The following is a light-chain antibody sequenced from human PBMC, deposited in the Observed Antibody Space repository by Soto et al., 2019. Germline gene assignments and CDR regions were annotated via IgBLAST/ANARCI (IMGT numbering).Light chain of an antibody. CDR3: QSYDSSLSGYV. CDR1: GSNIGAGYD. V-gene: IGLV1-40*01. J-gene: IGLJ2*01. CDR2: GSS. Sequence: QTVVTQPPSVSGAPGQRVTISCTGSGSNIGAGYDVHWYQQIPGTAPKLLIYGSSVRPSGVPARFSGSKSGTSASLAITGLQAEDEADYFCQSYDSSLSGYVFGGGTKLTVL.